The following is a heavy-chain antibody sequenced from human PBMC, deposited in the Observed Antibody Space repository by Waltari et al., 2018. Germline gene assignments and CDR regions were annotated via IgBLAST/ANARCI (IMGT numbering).Heavy chain of an antibody. J-gene: IGHJ4*02. CDR2: IFPLFGTT. CDR1: GDTFRRYA. V-gene: IGHV1-69*05. CDR3: ARSYYYDRRANYPSLGAFDS. D-gene: IGHD3-22*01. Sequence: QVQLVQSGAEVKKPGSSVKVSCKASGDTFRRYAISWVRQAPGQGLGWVGGIFPLFGTTNYAQNFQGGVTMTSAEPAGTAYVELSSLKSEDTAVYFCARSYYYDRRANYPSLGAFDSWGQGTLVTVSS.